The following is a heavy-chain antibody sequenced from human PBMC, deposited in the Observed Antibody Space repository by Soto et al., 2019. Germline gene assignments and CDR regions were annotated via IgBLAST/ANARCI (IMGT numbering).Heavy chain of an antibody. J-gene: IGHJ3*02. Sequence: GGSLILSFAVSGFICSSYDMSWVRQAPGKGLEWVSTILVGGSTHYEDSVKGRFTISRDTSKNTVYLQMNSLTAGDTAVYYCAKATATGGGAFEIYGQGTLVTVSS. CDR1: GFICSSYD. V-gene: IGHV3-23*01. CDR2: ILVGGST. CDR3: AKATATGGGAFEI. D-gene: IGHD2-8*02.